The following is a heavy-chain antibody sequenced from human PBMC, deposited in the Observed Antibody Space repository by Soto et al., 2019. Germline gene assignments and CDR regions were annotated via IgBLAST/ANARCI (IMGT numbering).Heavy chain of an antibody. J-gene: IGHJ6*02. Sequence: QVQLVESGGCVVQTGRSLRLSCAASGFTFSSYGMHWVRQAPGKGLEWVAVIWYDGSNKYYADSVKGRFTISRDNSKNTLYLQMNSLRAEDTAVYYCARGTPTSHWLVYYYYYGMDVWGQGTTVTVSS. CDR3: ARGTPTSHWLVYYYYYGMDV. V-gene: IGHV3-33*01. D-gene: IGHD6-19*01. CDR1: GFTFSSYG. CDR2: IWYDGSNK.